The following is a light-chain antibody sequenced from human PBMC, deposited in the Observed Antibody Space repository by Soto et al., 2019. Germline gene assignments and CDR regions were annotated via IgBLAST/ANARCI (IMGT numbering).Light chain of an antibody. CDR3: QQSFRTPYT. CDR2: SAS. V-gene: IGKV1-39*01. CDR1: QTINKN. J-gene: IGKJ2*01. Sequence: DIQMTQSPSSLSASVGDRVTITCRASQTINKNLNWYQQKPGQAPNLLIYSASDFQSGVPSSFSGSGSGTEFTLTINGLQPEDFATYYCQQSFRTPYTFGQGTDLAI.